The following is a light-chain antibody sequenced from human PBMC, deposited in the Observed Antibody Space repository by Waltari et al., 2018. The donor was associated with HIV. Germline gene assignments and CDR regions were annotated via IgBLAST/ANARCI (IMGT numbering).Light chain of an antibody. CDR2: DKK. Sequence: QSALTQPPSVSAAPGQKVTISCSGSDSNIGSNYVSWSQQLHETAPKLLIYDKKFRLSGIPDRFSGSKSGTAATLGITGLQTGDEADYYCGAWDHSLSGLAFGGGTKLTVL. V-gene: IGLV1-51*01. CDR3: GAWDHSLSGLA. CDR1: DSNIGSNY. J-gene: IGLJ2*01.